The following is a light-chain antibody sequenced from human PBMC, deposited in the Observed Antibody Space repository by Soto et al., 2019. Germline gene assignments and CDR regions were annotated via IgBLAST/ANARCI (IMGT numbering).Light chain of an antibody. V-gene: IGKV3-11*01. CDR3: QQRSNWPPIP. CDR1: QSVKTF. J-gene: IGKJ5*01. CDR2: DAS. Sequence: TQSTATLTVSPGERATLSCRASQSVKTFLVWYQQRPGQAPRLLIHDASHRAAGIPARFSGSGFGTDFTLTISSLEPEDAAVYYCQQRSNWPPIPFGQRTRPAI.